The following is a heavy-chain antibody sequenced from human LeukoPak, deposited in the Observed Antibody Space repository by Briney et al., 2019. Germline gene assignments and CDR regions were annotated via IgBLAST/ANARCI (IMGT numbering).Heavy chain of an antibody. V-gene: IGHV4-39*01. CDR1: GGSISSSSYY. CDR3: ARALRGCSYHYFDY. Sequence: SETLSLTCTVSGGSISSSSYYWGWIRQPPGKGLEWIGSIYYSGSTYYNPSLKSRVTISVDTSKNQFSLKLSSVTAADTAVYYCARALRGCSYHYFDYWGQGTLVTVSS. D-gene: IGHD5-18*01. J-gene: IGHJ4*02. CDR2: IYYSGST.